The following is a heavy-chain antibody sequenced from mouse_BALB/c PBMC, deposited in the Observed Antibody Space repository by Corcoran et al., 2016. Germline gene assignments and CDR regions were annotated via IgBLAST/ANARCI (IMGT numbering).Heavy chain of an antibody. J-gene: IGHJ3*01. V-gene: IGHV1-26*01. CDR1: GYSFTGYY. CDR2: INPYNGAT. CDR3: AILPSGGFAY. Sequence: EVQLQQSGPELVKPGASVKISCKASGYSFTGYYMHWVKQSHVKSLEWIGRINPYNGATSYNQNFKDKASLTVDKSSSTAYMELHSLTSEDSAVYYCAILPSGGFAYWGQGTLVTVSA.